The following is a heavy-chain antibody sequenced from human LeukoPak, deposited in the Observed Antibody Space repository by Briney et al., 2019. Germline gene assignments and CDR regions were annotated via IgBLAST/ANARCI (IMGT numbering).Heavy chain of an antibody. CDR2: MSNRGSDT. Sequence: GGSLRLSCAASGFTFSSFAMSWVRQAPGKGLEWVSYMSNRGSDTYYAGSVKGRFTISRDNSKNTVYLQMNSLRAEDTAVYYCARKAPYYSDGSGTLGTYYFDNWGQGTLVTVSS. D-gene: IGHD3-22*01. J-gene: IGHJ4*02. V-gene: IGHV3-23*01. CDR3: ARKAPYYSDGSGTLGTYYFDN. CDR1: GFTFSSFA.